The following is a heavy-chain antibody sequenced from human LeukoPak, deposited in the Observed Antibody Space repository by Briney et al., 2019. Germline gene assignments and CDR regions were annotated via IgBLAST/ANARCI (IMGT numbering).Heavy chain of an antibody. V-gene: IGHV4-34*01. J-gene: IGHJ5*02. CDR1: GWSFNDYY. D-gene: IGHD2-2*01. Sequence: SETLSLTCAVYGWSFNDYYWNWIRQPPGKGLEWIGEINARGDTNYNPSLKSRVTISVDTSKKQFSLRLTSMIAADTALYYCARGQVPAARGYDWFDPWGQGTLVTVSS. CDR3: ARGQVPAARGYDWFDP. CDR2: INARGDT.